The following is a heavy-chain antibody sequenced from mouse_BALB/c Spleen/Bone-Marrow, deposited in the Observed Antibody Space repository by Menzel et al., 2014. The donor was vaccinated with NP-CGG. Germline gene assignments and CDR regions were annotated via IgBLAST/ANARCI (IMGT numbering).Heavy chain of an antibody. J-gene: IGHJ3*01. Sequence: EVQVVESGAELVRSGASVKLSCTASVFNTKDNSMHWVEQRPEQGLEWIGWIDPENGNTKYDPKFQGKATITADTSSNTAYLRLSSLTSEDTAVYYCANYYYGSSLFAYWGQGTLVTVSA. CDR3: ANYYYGSSLFAY. V-gene: IGHV14-3*02. CDR2: IDPENGNT. D-gene: IGHD1-1*01. CDR1: VFNTKDNS.